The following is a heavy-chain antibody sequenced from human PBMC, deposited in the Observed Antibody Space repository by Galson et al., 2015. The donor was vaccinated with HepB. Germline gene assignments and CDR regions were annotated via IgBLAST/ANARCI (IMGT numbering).Heavy chain of an antibody. V-gene: IGHV3-23*01. CDR2: LSGSGAIT. CDR1: GFNFRSHV. CDR3: AKDSVSGTYVPTYFDS. D-gene: IGHD1-26*01. J-gene: IGHJ4*02. Sequence: SLRLSCAASGFNFRSHVMTWVRQAPGKGLEWVSSLSGSGAITYYADSVKGRFTISRDNSQNRIFLHMNRLRAEDTALYYCAKDSVSGTYVPTYFDSWGQGTLVTVSS.